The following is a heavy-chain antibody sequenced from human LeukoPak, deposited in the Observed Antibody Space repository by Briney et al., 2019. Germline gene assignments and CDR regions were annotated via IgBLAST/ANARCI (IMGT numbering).Heavy chain of an antibody. Sequence: SVKVSCTASGGTFSSYAISWVRQAPGQGLEWMGGIIPIFGTANYAQKFQGRVTITADESTSTAYMELSSLRSEDTAVYYCARIRSPVQLERLAGGNWFDPWGQGTLATVSS. CDR1: GGTFSSYA. D-gene: IGHD1-1*01. J-gene: IGHJ5*02. CDR2: IIPIFGTA. CDR3: ARIRSPVQLERLAGGNWFDP. V-gene: IGHV1-69*13.